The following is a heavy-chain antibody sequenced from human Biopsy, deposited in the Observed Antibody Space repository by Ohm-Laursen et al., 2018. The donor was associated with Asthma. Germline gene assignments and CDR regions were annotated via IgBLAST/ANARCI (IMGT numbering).Heavy chain of an antibody. V-gene: IGHV4-31*03. CDR3: ARAQDYYDSRGYYRSFDY. CDR1: YGSITSGGYY. D-gene: IGHD3-22*01. CDR2: IHYSGST. J-gene: IGHJ4*02. Sequence: TLSLTCTVSYGSITSGGYYWTWIRQHPGKGLEWIGFIHYSGSTYYNPSLKSRVSISIDTSKNQFSLKLSSVTAADTAVYYCARAQDYYDSRGYYRSFDYWGQGTLVTVSS.